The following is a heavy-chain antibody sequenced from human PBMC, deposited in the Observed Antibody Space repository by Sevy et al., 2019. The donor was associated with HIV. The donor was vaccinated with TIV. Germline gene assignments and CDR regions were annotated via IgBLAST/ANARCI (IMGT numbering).Heavy chain of an antibody. J-gene: IGHJ1*01. CDR1: GFTFSSYA. CDR2: ISGSGGNT. V-gene: IGHV3-23*01. CDR3: AKEEDFWSGYYTYQYFQH. D-gene: IGHD3-3*01. Sequence: GGSLRLSCAASGFTFSSYAMSWVRQAPGKGLEWVSAISGSGGNTYYADSVKGRFTISRDNSKNTLYLQMNSLRAEDTAVYYCAKEEDFWSGYYTYQYFQHWGQGTLVTVSS.